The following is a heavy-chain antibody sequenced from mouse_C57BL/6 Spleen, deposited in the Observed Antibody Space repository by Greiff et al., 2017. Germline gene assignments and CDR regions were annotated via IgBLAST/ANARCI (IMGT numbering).Heavy chain of an antibody. J-gene: IGHJ2*01. CDR3: AVLYYGSSYDFGY. CDR1: GFTFSDYG. Sequence: EVQVVESGGGLVKPGGSLKLSCAASGFTFSDYGMHWVRQAPEKGLEWVAYISSGSSTIYYADTVKGRFTISRDNAKNTLFLQMTSLRSEDTAMYYCAVLYYGSSYDFGYWGQGTTLTVSS. V-gene: IGHV5-17*01. D-gene: IGHD1-1*01. CDR2: ISSGSSTI.